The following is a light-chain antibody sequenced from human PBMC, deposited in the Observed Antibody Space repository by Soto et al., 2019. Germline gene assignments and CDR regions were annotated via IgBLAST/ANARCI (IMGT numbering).Light chain of an antibody. V-gene: IGLV2-23*01. CDR2: EAS. CDR1: FSDVGSYNL. CDR3: SSYAGTSTYV. Sequence: QSVLTQPASVSGSPGQSITISCTGTFSDVGSYNLVSWYQQHPGKAPKLMIYEASKRPSGVSNRFSGSKSGNTASLTISGLQAEDEADYHCSSYAGTSTYVFGSGTQLTVL. J-gene: IGLJ1*01.